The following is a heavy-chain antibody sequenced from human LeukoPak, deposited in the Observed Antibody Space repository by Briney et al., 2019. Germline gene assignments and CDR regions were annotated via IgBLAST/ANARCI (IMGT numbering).Heavy chain of an antibody. CDR1: GYSFTSYW. J-gene: IGHJ4*02. CDR2: IYPGDSDT. V-gene: IGHV5-51*01. D-gene: IGHD6-6*01. Sequence: GESLKISCKGSGYSFTSYWIGWVRQMPGKGLEWMGIIYPGDSDTRYSPSFQGQVTISADKSISTAYLQWSSLKASDTAMYYCARMRTSFSSSSYYFDYWGQGTLVTVSS. CDR3: ARMRTSFSSSSYYFDY.